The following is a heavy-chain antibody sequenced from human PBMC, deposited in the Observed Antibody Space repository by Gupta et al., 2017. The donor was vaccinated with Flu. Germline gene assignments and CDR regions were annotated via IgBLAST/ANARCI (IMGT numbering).Heavy chain of an antibody. CDR1: GGSFSGYY. D-gene: IGHD5-12*01. CDR2: INHSGST. CDR3: ARVGGYDAYYYYGMDV. J-gene: IGHJ6*02. Sequence: QVQLQQWGAGLLKLSETLSLTCAVYGGSFSGYYWSWIRQPPGKGLEWIGEINHSGSTNYNPSLKSRVTISVDTSKNQFSLKLSSVTAADTAVYYCARVGGYDAYYYYGMDVWGQGTTVTVSS. V-gene: IGHV4-34*01.